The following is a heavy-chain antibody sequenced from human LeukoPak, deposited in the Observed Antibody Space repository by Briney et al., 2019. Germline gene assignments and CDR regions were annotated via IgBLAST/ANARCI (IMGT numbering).Heavy chain of an antibody. CDR1: GGTFSSYA. Sequence: ASVKVSCKASGGTFSSYAISWVRQAPGQGLEWMRWINPDSGHTNYAQRFQDRVTMTTHTSTSTAYMELRSLRSDDTAVYYCAREFWSGYYNIWGQGTLVTVSS. J-gene: IGHJ4*02. V-gene: IGHV1-18*01. CDR3: AREFWSGYYNI. D-gene: IGHD3-3*01. CDR2: INPDSGHT.